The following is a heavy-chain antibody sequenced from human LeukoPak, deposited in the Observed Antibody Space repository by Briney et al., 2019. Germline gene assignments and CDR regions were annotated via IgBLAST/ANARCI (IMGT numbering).Heavy chain of an antibody. J-gene: IGHJ4*02. Sequence: PSETLSLTCTVSGAPIRRNNYYWGWIRQPPGKGLEWIGTIYSSVSTYYNPSLKSRVTISVDTSKNQFSLKLTSVTAADTAVFYCVCGSGYFFDYWGQGTLVTVSS. D-gene: IGHD1-14*01. CDR2: IYSSVST. CDR1: GAPIRRNNYY. CDR3: VCGSGYFFDY. V-gene: IGHV4-39*01.